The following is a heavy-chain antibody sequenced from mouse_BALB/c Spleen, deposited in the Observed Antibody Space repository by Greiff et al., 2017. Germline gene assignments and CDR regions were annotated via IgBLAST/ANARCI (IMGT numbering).Heavy chain of an antibody. J-gene: IGHJ4*01. CDR3: ARAPITTALYAMDY. V-gene: IGHV5-17*02. CDR1: GFTFSSFG. Sequence: EVQLVESGGGLVQPGGSRKLSCAASGFTFSSFGMHWVRQAPEKGLAWVAYISSGSSTIYYADTVKGRFTISRDNPKNTLFLHMTSLRSEDTAMYYCARAPITTALYAMDYWGQGTSVTVSS. D-gene: IGHD1-2*01. CDR2: ISSGSSTI.